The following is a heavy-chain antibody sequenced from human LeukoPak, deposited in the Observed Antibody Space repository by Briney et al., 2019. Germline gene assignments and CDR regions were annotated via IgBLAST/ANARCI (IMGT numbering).Heavy chain of an antibody. V-gene: IGHV4-39*01. Sequence: SETLSLTCTVPGGSISSSTYYWGWIRQSPGKGLEWIGSIYYSGTTNYNPSLKSRVTISVDTSKNQFSLKVRSVTAADTAVYYCARGRGNYNDWGQGTLVTVDS. CDR2: IYYSGTT. J-gene: IGHJ4*02. D-gene: IGHD1-7*01. CDR3: ARGRGNYND. CDR1: GGSISSSTYY.